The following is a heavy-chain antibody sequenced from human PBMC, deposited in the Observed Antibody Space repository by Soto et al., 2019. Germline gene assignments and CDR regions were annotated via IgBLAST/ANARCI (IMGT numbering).Heavy chain of an antibody. D-gene: IGHD3-3*01. CDR2: IYYSGST. V-gene: IGHV4-31*03. Sequence: SETLSLTCTVSGGSISSGGYYWSWIRQHPGKGLEWIGYIYYSGSTYYNPSLKSRVTISVDTSKNQFSLKLSSVTAADTAVYYCERVRSYYDGPQEHDYWGQGTLVTVSS. J-gene: IGHJ4*02. CDR3: ERVRSYYDGPQEHDY. CDR1: GGSISSGGYY.